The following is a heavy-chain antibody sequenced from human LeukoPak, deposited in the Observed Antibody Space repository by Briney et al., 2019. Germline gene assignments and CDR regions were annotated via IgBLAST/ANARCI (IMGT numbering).Heavy chain of an antibody. Sequence: ASVKVSCKAPGGSFGRYAISWVRQAPGQGLEWMGGIVPILGTANYAQKFQGRVTITADDSTSTAYMELSSLRSEDTAVYYCARVRFLGSGYFDYWGQGTLVTVSS. CDR3: ARVRFLGSGYFDY. D-gene: IGHD7-27*01. V-gene: IGHV1-69*13. CDR1: GGSFGRYA. CDR2: IVPILGTA. J-gene: IGHJ4*02.